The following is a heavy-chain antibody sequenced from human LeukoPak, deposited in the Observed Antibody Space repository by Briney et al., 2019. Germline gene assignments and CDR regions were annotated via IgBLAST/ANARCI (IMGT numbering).Heavy chain of an antibody. CDR1: GGSISSYY. J-gene: IGHJ4*02. Sequence: SETLSLTCTVSGGSISSYYWNWIRQPPGKGLEWIGYIYYSGSTNYNPSLESRVTMSVDTSKNQFSLKLSSVTAADTAVYYCAGAGIQLWPDFDYWGQGTLVTVSS. V-gene: IGHV4-59*01. CDR3: AGAGIQLWPDFDY. D-gene: IGHD5-18*01. CDR2: IYYSGST.